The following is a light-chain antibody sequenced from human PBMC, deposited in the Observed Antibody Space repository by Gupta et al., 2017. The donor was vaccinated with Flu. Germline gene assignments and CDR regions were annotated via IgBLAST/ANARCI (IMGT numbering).Light chain of an antibody. CDR1: QSVLYSSNNKNY. CDR2: WAS. Sequence: DIVMTQSPDSLAVSLGERATINCKSSQSVLYSSNNKNYLAWYQQKPGLPPKLLIYWASTRESGVPDRFSGSGSGTDFTLTISSLQAEDVAVYYCQQYYSTPPTFGQGTKVEIK. CDR3: QQYYSTPPT. V-gene: IGKV4-1*01. J-gene: IGKJ1*01.